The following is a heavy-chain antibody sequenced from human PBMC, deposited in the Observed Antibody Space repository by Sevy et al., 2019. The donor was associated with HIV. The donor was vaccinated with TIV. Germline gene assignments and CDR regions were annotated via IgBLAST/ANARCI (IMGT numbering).Heavy chain of an antibody. Sequence: ASVKVSCKASGYTFTTYGITWVRQAPGQGLEWMGWISTYNSMINYAQKFQGRVTMTTDTSTSTAYMELRSLRSDDTAVYYCARDWYYYGSGSYTRPYYYYGMDVWGQGTTVTVSS. CDR1: GYTFTTYG. D-gene: IGHD3-10*01. V-gene: IGHV1-18*01. CDR2: ISTYNSMI. CDR3: ARDWYYYGSGSYTRPYYYYGMDV. J-gene: IGHJ6*02.